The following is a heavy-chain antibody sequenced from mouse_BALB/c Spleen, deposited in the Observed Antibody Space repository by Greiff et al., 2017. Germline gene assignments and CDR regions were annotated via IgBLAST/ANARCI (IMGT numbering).Heavy chain of an antibody. Sequence: EVKLVESGPSLVKPSQTLSLTCSVTGDSITSGYWNWIRKFPGNKLEYMGYISYSGSTYYNPSLKSRISITRDTSKNQYYLQLNSVTTEDTATYYCARILLRSYYFDYWGQGTTLTVSS. CDR1: GDSITSGY. CDR3: ARILLRSYYFDY. CDR2: ISYSGST. J-gene: IGHJ2*01. D-gene: IGHD1-1*01. V-gene: IGHV3-8*02.